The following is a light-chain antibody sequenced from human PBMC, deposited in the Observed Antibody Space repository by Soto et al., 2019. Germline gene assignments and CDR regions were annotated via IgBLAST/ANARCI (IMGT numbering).Light chain of an antibody. Sequence: QSVLTQPPSVSGAPGQRVTISCTGSSSNIGAGYDVHWYQQLPGTAPKLLLYGNSNRPSGVPDRFSGSKSGTSASLAITGLQAEDAADYCCQSYDSGLRGVVFGGGTKLTVL. V-gene: IGLV1-40*01. J-gene: IGLJ2*01. CDR3: QSYDSGLRGVV. CDR1: SSNIGAGYD. CDR2: GNS.